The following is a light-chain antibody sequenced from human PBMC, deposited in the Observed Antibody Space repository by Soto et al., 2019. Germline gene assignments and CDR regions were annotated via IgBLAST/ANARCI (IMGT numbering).Light chain of an antibody. CDR3: SSYTTSSTYV. CDR2: EVS. V-gene: IGLV2-14*01. CDR1: SNDVGGYNY. Sequence: ALTQPASVSGSPGQSITISCTGTSNDVGGYNYVSWYQQYLGKAPKLMIYEVSNRPSGISNRFSGSKSGNTASLTISGLQAEDEADYYCSSYTTSSTYVFGTGTKVTV. J-gene: IGLJ1*01.